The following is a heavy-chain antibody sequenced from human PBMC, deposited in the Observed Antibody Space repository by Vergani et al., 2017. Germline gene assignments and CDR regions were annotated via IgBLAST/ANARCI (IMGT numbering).Heavy chain of an antibody. D-gene: IGHD3-22*01. J-gene: IGHJ4*02. CDR2: ISSSSSYT. Sequence: QVQLVESGGGLVKPGGSLRLSCAASGFTFSDYYMSWIRQAPGKGLEWVSYISSSSSYTNYADSVKGRFTISRDNAKNSLYLQTNSLRAEDTAVYYCASTPGGSGYYFDYWGQGTLVTVSS. V-gene: IGHV3-11*06. CDR3: ASTPGGSGYYFDY. CDR1: GFTFSDYY.